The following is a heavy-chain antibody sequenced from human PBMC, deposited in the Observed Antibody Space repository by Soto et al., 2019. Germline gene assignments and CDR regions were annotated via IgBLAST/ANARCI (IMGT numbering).Heavy chain of an antibody. CDR2: ISGSGGST. CDR1: GFTFSSYA. V-gene: IGHV3-23*01. Sequence: LRLSCAASGFTFSSYAMSWVRQAPGKGLEWVSAISGSGGSTYYADSVKGRFTISRDNSKNTLYLQMNSLRAEDTAVYYCAKDLYCTNGVCYKGQFDYWGQGTLVTVSS. J-gene: IGHJ4*02. D-gene: IGHD2-8*01. CDR3: AKDLYCTNGVCYKGQFDY.